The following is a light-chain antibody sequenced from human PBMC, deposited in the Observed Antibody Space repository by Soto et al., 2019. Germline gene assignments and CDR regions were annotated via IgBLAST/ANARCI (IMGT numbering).Light chain of an antibody. CDR3: QQYNSYSPWT. Sequence: IRMTQSPSSLSASTLDRVTITCRASQSISSWLAWYQQKPGKAPKLLIYKASSLESGVPSRFSGSGSGTEFTLTISSLQPDDFATYYCQQYNSYSPWTFGQGTEVDI. CDR1: QSISSW. V-gene: IGKV1-5*03. CDR2: KAS. J-gene: IGKJ1*01.